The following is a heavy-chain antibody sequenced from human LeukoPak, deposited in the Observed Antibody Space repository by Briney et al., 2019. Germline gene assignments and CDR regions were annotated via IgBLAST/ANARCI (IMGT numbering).Heavy chain of an antibody. CDR1: GLIFSNYW. CDR3: EAYGSV. J-gene: IGHJ4*02. V-gene: IGHV3-7*03. Sequence: PGGSLRLSCAASGLIFSNYWMTWVRQAPGKGLEWVANIKEDGSETCYVDSVKGRFTISRDNDKNTLYLQMNSLRAEDTAVYYCEAYGSVWGQGTLVIVSS. CDR2: IKEDGSET. D-gene: IGHD3-10*01.